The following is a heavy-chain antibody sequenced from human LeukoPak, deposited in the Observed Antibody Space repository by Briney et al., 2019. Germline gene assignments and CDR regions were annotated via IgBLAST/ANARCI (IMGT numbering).Heavy chain of an antibody. CDR3: ARVGSGSYYKMGGWFDP. CDR1: GYTFTGYY. CDR2: INPNSGGT. V-gene: IGHV1-2*02. Sequence: ASVKVSCKASGYTFTGYYMHWVRQAPGQGLEWMGWINPNSGGTNYAQKFQGRVTMTRDTSISTAYMELSRLRPDDTAVYYCARVGSGSYYKMGGWFDPWGQGTLVTVSS. J-gene: IGHJ5*02. D-gene: IGHD3-10*01.